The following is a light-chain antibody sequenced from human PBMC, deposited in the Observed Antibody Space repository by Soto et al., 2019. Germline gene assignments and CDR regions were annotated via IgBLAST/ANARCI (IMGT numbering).Light chain of an antibody. V-gene: IGKV1-27*01. Sequence: DIRMTQSPSSLSSSVGDRVTIACRASQDISTYLAWYQQKPGKVPKLLIYAASTLLSGVPSRFSVSGSGTDFTLTISSLQPEDVATYDCQKYNTSPLTFGQGTKVEIK. CDR3: QKYNTSPLT. J-gene: IGKJ1*01. CDR2: AAS. CDR1: QDISTY.